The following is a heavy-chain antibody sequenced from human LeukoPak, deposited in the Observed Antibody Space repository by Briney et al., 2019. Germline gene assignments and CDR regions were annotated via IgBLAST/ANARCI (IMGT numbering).Heavy chain of an antibody. CDR1: GFTFSNYA. CDR2: ISAGGTGS. Sequence: GGSLRLSCAASGFTFSNYAMTWVRQAPGRGLEWVSAISAGGTGSYYADFVKGRFTISRDNSKGTLYLQLNSLRAEDTAAFFCARNPTSTDGNNWDWYFDLWGRGTLVTVSS. J-gene: IGHJ2*01. CDR3: ARNPTSTDGNNWDWYFDL. D-gene: IGHD3-16*01. V-gene: IGHV3-23*01.